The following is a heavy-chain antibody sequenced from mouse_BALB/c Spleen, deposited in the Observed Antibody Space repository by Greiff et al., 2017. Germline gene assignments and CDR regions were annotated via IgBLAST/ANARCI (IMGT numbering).Heavy chain of an antibody. CDR2: ISSGSSTI. CDR1: GFTFSSFG. J-gene: IGHJ4*01. CDR3: ARAIYYAMDY. V-gene: IGHV5-17*02. Sequence: DVKLVESGGGLVQPGGSRKLSCAASGFTFSSFGMHWVRQAPEKGLEWVAYISSGSSTIYYADTVKGRFTISRDNPKNTLFLQMTSLRSEDTAMYYCARAIYYAMDYWGQGTSVTVSS.